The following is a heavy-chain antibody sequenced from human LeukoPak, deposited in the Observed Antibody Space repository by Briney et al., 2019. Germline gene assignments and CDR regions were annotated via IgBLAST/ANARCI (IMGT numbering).Heavy chain of an antibody. CDR1: GGSISSSTYY. Sequence: PSETLSLTCIVSGGSISSSTYYWGWIRQPPGKGLEWIGSIYYSGSTNYNPSLKSRVTISVDTSKNQFSLKLSSVTAADTAVYYCARQDPPELWSGYYHPFDYWGQGTLVTVSS. CDR3: ARQDPPELWSGYYHPFDY. J-gene: IGHJ4*02. CDR2: IYYSGST. V-gene: IGHV4-39*07. D-gene: IGHD3-3*01.